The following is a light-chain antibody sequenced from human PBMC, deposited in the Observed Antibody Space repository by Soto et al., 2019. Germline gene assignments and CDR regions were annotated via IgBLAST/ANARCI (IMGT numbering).Light chain of an antibody. V-gene: IGLV2-14*01. J-gene: IGLJ1*01. CDR3: SSYTSSSTYV. CDR1: SSDVGGYNF. CDR2: DVS. Sequence: QSALTQPASVSGSPGQSITISCTGTSSDVGGYNFVSWYQQYPGKAPKLMIYDVSNRPSGVSNRFSGSKSGNTASLTISGLQAEDEADYYCSSYTSSSTYVFGNGTKLTVL.